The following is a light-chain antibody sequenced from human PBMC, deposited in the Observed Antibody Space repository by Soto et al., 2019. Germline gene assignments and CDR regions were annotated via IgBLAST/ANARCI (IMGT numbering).Light chain of an antibody. CDR3: MQVTYWPLT. CDR1: RSLVYSDGNTY. CDR2: EVS. J-gene: IGKJ4*01. V-gene: IGKV2-30*01. Sequence: DAVLTQSPLSLPVTLGQPASISCRSSRSLVYSDGNTYLSWFQQRPGQSPRRLIYEVSKRDSGVPDRFSGSGSGTDFTLKISRVEAEDLGVYYCMQVTYWPLTFGGGTKVEIK.